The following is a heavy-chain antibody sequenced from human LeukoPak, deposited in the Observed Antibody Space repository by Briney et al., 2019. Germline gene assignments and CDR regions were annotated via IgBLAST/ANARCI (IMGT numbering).Heavy chain of an antibody. CDR3: ARGEQQLAIDY. V-gene: IGHV3-21*01. CDR1: GFTFSSYS. CDR2: ISSSSSYI. Sequence: GGSLRLSCAASGFTFSSYSMNWVRQAPGKGLEWVSSISSSSSYIYYADSVKGRFTISRDNAKNSLYLQMNSLRAEDTAVYYCARGEQQLAIDYWAREPWSPSPQ. D-gene: IGHD6-13*01. J-gene: IGHJ4*02.